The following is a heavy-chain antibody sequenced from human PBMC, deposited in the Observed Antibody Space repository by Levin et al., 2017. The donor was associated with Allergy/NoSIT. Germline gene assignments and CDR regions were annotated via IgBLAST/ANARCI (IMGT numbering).Heavy chain of an antibody. CDR1: GGSISSSSYY. D-gene: IGHD4-17*01. J-gene: IGHJ4*02. CDR3: ARHSGDYALDFDY. Sequence: SETLSLTCTVSGGSISSSSYYWGWIRQPPGKGLEWIGSIYYSGSTYYNPSLKSRVTISVDTSKNQFSLKLSSVTAADTAVYYCARHSGDYALDFDYWGQGTLVTVSS. CDR2: IYYSGST. V-gene: IGHV4-39*01.